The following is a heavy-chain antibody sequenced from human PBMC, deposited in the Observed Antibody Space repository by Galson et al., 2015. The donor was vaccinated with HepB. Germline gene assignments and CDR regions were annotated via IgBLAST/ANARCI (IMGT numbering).Heavy chain of an antibody. CDR3: ARGLDSMVRAHFDY. V-gene: IGHV1-8*01. D-gene: IGHD3-10*01. Sequence: SVKVSCKDSGYTFTSYDINWVRQATGQGLEWMGWMNPNSGNTGYAQKFQGRVTMTRNTSISTAYMELSSLGSEDTAVYYCARGLDSMVRAHFDYWGQGTLVTVSS. CDR2: MNPNSGNT. J-gene: IGHJ4*02. CDR1: GYTFTSYD.